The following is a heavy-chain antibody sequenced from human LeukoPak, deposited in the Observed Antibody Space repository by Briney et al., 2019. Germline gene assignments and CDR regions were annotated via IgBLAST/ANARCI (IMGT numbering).Heavy chain of an antibody. CDR3: AKDSGGATYIFDY. D-gene: IGHD1-26*01. Sequence: ASVKVSCKASGYTFTSYYMHWVRQAPGQGLEWMGIINPSGGSTSYAQKFRGRVTMTRDMSTSTVYMELSSLRSEDTAVYYCAKDSGGATYIFDYWGQGTLVTVSS. J-gene: IGHJ4*02. CDR1: GYTFTSYY. V-gene: IGHV1-46*01. CDR2: INPSGGST.